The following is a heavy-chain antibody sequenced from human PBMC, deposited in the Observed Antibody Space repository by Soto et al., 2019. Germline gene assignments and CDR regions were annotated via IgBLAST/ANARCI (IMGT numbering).Heavy chain of an antibody. J-gene: IGHJ5*02. V-gene: IGHV3-30*18. CDR3: AKDYGYCSGGSCYSSGWFDP. D-gene: IGHD2-15*01. CDR1: GFTFSSYG. Sequence: QVQLVESGGGVVQPGRSLRLSCAASGFTFSSYGMHWVRQAPGKGLEWVAVISYDGSNKYYADSVKGRFTISRDNSKNTLCLQMNSLRAEDTAVYYCAKDYGYCSGGSCYSSGWFDPWGQGTLVTVSS. CDR2: ISYDGSNK.